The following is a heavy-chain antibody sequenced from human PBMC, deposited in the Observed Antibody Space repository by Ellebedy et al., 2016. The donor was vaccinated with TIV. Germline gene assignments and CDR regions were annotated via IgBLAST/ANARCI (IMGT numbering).Heavy chain of an antibody. CDR3: ARDGAGRWDY. Sequence: MPSETLSLTCTVSGNSISSGYFWGWIRQPPGKGLEWIGSIYHSGRTYYNPSLKSRVPISVDTSKNQLSLMPSSVTSADTAVYYCARDGAGRWDYWGQGTLVTVSS. CDR1: GNSISSGYF. CDR2: IYHSGRT. J-gene: IGHJ4*02. D-gene: IGHD4-23*01. V-gene: IGHV4-38-2*02.